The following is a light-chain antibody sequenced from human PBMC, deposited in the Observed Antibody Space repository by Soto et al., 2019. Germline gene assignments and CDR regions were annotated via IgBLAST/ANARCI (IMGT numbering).Light chain of an antibody. CDR1: QSVSSSY. CDR2: GAS. J-gene: IGKJ2*01. V-gene: IGKV3-20*01. CDR3: QQYGSAPMYT. Sequence: EIVLTQSPGTLSLSPGERATLSCRASQSVSSSYLAWYQQKPGQAPRLLIYGASSRATGIPDRFSGSVSGTDFTLNIIRLEPEEFAVYYCQQYGSAPMYTFGQGTKLEIK.